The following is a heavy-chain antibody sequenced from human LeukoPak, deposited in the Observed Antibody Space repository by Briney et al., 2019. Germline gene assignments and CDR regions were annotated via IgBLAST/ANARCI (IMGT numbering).Heavy chain of an antibody. D-gene: IGHD3-3*01. J-gene: IGHJ4*02. CDR3: AQEAYYDFWSGYYTLFDY. CDR1: GFSFSSYA. CDR2: INGRGDST. V-gene: IGHV3-23*01. Sequence: GGSLRLSCAASGFSFSSYAMSWVRQAPGKGLEWVSGINGRGDSTVYADSVKGRFTISRDNSKNTLYLQTNSLRAEDTAVYYCAQEAYYDFWSGYYTLFDYWGQGTLVTVSS.